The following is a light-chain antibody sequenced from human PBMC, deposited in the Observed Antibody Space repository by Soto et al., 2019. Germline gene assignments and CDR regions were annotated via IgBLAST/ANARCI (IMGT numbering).Light chain of an antibody. CDR3: QSYDSRLSGFYV. Sequence: QSVLTQPPSVSGDPGQRVTISCTGSSSNIGADYDVHWYQQLPGTAPKLLISRNSNRPSGVPDRFSGSKSGTSASLAITGLQAEDEADYYCQSYDSRLSGFYVFGSGTKLTVL. CDR1: SSNIGADYD. J-gene: IGLJ1*01. CDR2: RNS. V-gene: IGLV1-40*01.